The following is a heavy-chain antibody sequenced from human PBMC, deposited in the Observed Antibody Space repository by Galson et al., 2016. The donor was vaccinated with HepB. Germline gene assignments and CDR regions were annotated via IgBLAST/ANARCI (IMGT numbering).Heavy chain of an antibody. CDR2: IIPIFGTA. J-gene: IGHJ6*03. D-gene: IGHD6-19*01. Sequence: SVKVSCKASGGTFSSYAIYWVRQAPGQGLEWMGGIIPIFGTANYAQKFQGRVTITADESTSTAYMELSSLRSEDTAMYYCARDHIAVAAMDVWAKGPRSPSP. CDR1: GGTFSSYA. V-gene: IGHV1-69*13. CDR3: ARDHIAVAAMDV.